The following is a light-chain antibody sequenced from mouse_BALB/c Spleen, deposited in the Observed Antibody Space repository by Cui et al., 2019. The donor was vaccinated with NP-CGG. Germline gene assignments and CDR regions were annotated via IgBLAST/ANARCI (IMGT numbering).Light chain of an antibody. CDR1: IGAVTTSNY. J-gene: IGLJ1*01. Sequence: QAVVTHESAHTTSPGETDSLTCRSSIGAVTTSNYTTWGHEKPDHLFTVLIDGTNNRAPGVPARFSGSLIGDKAALTITGAQTEDEGIYFCALWYSNHWVFGGGTKLTVL. CDR2: GTN. CDR3: ALWYSNHWV. V-gene: IGLV1*01.